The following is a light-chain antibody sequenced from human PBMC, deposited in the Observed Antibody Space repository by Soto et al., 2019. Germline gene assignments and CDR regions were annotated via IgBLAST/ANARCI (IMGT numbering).Light chain of an antibody. CDR3: QQYGGSIT. J-gene: IGKJ5*01. CDR2: GAS. CDR1: QSVSSAY. V-gene: IGKV3-20*01. Sequence: EIVLTQSPGTLSLSPGEGATLFCRASQSVSSAYLAWYQQKPGQAPRLLIYGASSRATGIPDRFSGSVSGTDFTLTISRLEPEDFAVYYCQQYGGSITFGQGTRLEIE.